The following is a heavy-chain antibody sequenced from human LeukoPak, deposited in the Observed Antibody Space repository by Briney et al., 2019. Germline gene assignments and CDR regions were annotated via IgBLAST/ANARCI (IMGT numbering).Heavy chain of an antibody. CDR3: AKDAQRGFDYSNSLEK. CDR1: RFIFIHYG. J-gene: IGHJ4*02. Sequence: GESLTLSCVASRFIFIHYGMHWVRQAPGKGLEWLSVIWNDGSSQFYAASVKGRFTISRDNSQNTVYLQMNNVRAEDTAVYYCAKDAQRGFDYSNSLEKWGQGTLVIVSS. V-gene: IGHV3-33*06. D-gene: IGHD4-11*01. CDR2: IWNDGSSQ.